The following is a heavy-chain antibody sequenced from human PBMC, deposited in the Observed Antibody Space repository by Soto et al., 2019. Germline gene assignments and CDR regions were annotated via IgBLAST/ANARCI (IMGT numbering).Heavy chain of an antibody. CDR1: GFTFSSYW. CDR2: ISGSGGST. CDR3: AQDVEIRGYCDGNSRYYIGS. J-gene: IGHJ4*01. D-gene: IGHD5-18*01. V-gene: IGHV3-23*01. Sequence: PGVSLMVSCAASGFTFSSYWMHWVRQAPGKGLEWVSAISGSGGSTYYADSVKGRFTISRDNSKNTLYLQMNSLRAEDTAVYYCAQDVEIRGYCDGNSRYYIGSWGHGAAVTVSA.